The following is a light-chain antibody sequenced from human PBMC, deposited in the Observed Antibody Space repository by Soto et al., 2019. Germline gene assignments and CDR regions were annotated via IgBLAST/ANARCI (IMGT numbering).Light chain of an antibody. J-gene: IGKJ1*01. CDR2: GAN. Sequence: EKVMTRSPATLSLSPGERATLSCRASQSVSSNLAWYQQTPGQAPRLLIYGANTRATGIPARFSGSGSGTEFTLTISSLQSEDSAVYYCQQYNNWPRTFGRGTKVEIK. CDR1: QSVSSN. V-gene: IGKV3-15*01. CDR3: QQYNNWPRT.